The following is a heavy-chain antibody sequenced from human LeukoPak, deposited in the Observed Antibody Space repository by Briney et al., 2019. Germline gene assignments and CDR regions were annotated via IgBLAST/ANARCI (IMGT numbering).Heavy chain of an antibody. Sequence: PSETLSLTCTVSGGSISSYYWSWIRQPPGKGLGWIGYIYYSGSTNYNPSLKSRVTISVDTSKNQFSLKLSSVTAADTAVYYCARSPSGYRFDSWGQGTLVTVSS. J-gene: IGHJ4*01. CDR2: IYYSGST. CDR3: ARSPSGYRFDS. D-gene: IGHD3-22*01. CDR1: GGSISSYY. V-gene: IGHV4-59*01.